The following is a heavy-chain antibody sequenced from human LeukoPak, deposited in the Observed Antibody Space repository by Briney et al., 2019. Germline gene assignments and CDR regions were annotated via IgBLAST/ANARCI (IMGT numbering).Heavy chain of an antibody. Sequence: GGSLRLSCAASGFTFSSYSMNWVRQAPGKGLEWVSSVSSTSSYIYYADSVKGRFTISRDNAKNSLYLQMNSLRAEDTAVYSCPLNYYASGSSRYYNYYYGRDVGAKGPRSPSP. CDR3: PLNYYASGSSRYYNYYYGRDV. J-gene: IGHJ6*02. CDR1: GFTFSSYS. V-gene: IGHV3-21*03. D-gene: IGHD3-10*01. CDR2: VSSTSSYI.